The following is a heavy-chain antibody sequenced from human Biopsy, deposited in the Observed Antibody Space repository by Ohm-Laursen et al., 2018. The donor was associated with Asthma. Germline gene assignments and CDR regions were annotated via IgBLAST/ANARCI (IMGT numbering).Heavy chain of an antibody. J-gene: IGHJ3*02. Sequence: SSVKVSCKASGGTFSSYAISWVRQAPGQGLEWMGGIIPIFGTANYAQKFQGRVTITADESTSTAYLDLSSLRSEDTAVYYCARTYFDFLTGQVHDAFAMWGQGTMVTVSS. CDR3: ARTYFDFLTGQVHDAFAM. D-gene: IGHD3-9*01. CDR1: GGTFSSYA. CDR2: IIPIFGTA. V-gene: IGHV1-69*01.